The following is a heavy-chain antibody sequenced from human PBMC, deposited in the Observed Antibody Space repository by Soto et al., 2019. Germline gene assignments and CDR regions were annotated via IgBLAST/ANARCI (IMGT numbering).Heavy chain of an antibody. Sequence: QVQLVQSGAEVKKPGASVKVSCKAPGYIFPSSTISWVRQAPGQGLEWMGWISAYNGNIKDAQKFQGRFTMTTDTSTSTADMELRSLTDNDTAMYYCAIANYGDNDYWGQGTLVTVSS. J-gene: IGHJ4*02. CDR1: GYIFPSST. D-gene: IGHD4-17*01. CDR3: AIANYGDNDY. CDR2: ISAYNGNI. V-gene: IGHV1-18*01.